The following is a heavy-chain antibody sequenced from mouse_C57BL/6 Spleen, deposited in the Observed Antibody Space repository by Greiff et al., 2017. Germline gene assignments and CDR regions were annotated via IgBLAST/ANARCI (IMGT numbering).Heavy chain of an antibody. V-gene: IGHV1-82*01. CDR3: ARDYGSRAWFAY. CDR1: GYAFSSSW. CDR2: NYPGDGDT. J-gene: IGHJ3*01. D-gene: IGHD1-1*01. Sequence: QVQLQQSGPELVKPGASVKISCKASGYAFSSSWMNWVKQRPGKGLEWIGRNYPGDGDTNYNGKFKGKATLTADKSSSTAYMQLSSLTSEDSAVYFCARDYGSRAWFAYWGQGTLVTVSA.